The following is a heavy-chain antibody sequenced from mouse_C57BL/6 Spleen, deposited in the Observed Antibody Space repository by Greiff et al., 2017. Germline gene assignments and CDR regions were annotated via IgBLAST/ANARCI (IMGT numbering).Heavy chain of an antibody. D-gene: IGHD3-3*01. CDR1: GYTFTSSW. CDR2: INPSSGYT. Sequence: VQLQQSGAELAKPGASVKLSCKASGYTFTSSWMHWVKQRPGQGLEWIGKINPSSGYTKYNQKFKDKATLTADKTSSTASVQLSSLTYEDSAVYYCARGDRAMDYWGQGTSVTVSS. J-gene: IGHJ4*01. CDR3: ARGDRAMDY. V-gene: IGHV1-7*01.